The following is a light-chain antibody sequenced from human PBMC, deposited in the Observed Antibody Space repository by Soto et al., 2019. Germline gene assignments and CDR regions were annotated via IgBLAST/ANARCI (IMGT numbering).Light chain of an antibody. CDR1: NIGSKS. CDR3: QVWDSSSDLRV. Sequence: SYELTQPPSVSVAPGKRARITCGGNNIGSKSVHWYQQKPGKAPVLVIYYDSDRPSGIPERFSGSNSGNTATLTISRVEAGDEADYYCQVWDSSSDLRVFGGGTKLTVL. V-gene: IGLV3-21*04. CDR2: YDS. J-gene: IGLJ2*01.